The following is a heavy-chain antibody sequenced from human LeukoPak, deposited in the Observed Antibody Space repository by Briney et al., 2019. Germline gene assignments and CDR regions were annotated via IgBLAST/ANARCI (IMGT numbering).Heavy chain of an antibody. CDR3: ARDKGYWFDP. CDR2: ISSSSSTI. Sequence: GGSLRLSCAASGFTFSSYSMTWVRQAPGKGLERVSYISSSSSTIYYADSVKGRFTISRDNAKNSLYLQMNSLRAEDTAVYYCARDKGYWFDPWGQGTLVTVSS. J-gene: IGHJ5*02. CDR1: GFTFSSYS. V-gene: IGHV3-48*01.